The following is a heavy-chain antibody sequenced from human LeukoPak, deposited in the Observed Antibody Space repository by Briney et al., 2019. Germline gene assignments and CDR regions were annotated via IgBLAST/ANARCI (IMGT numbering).Heavy chain of an antibody. CDR2: IYYSGST. J-gene: IGHJ4*02. V-gene: IGHV4-59*01. D-gene: IGHD1-26*01. Sequence: PSETLSLTCTVSGGSISSYYWSWIRQPPGKGLEWIGYIYYSGSTNYNPSLKSRVTISVDTSKNQFSLKLSSVTAADPAVYYCASDSGTFDYWGQGTLVTVSS. CDR1: GGSISSYY. CDR3: ASDSGTFDY.